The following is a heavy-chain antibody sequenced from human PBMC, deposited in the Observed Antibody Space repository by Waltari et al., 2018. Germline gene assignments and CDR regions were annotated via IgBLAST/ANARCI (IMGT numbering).Heavy chain of an antibody. CDR3: AKHYRGSYQPFED. D-gene: IGHD3-16*02. CDR1: GFTFSSHT. J-gene: IGHJ4*02. CDR2: SSGSSGGI. Sequence: DVQLLESGGGLVQPGGSLRLSCAVSGFTFSSHTMSWVRQAPGKGQEWVSTSSGSSGGIFYADSVEGRFTISRDNSRNTLYMQLNSLRVEDTAIYYCAKHYRGSYQPFEDWGRGTLVTVSS. V-gene: IGHV3-23*01.